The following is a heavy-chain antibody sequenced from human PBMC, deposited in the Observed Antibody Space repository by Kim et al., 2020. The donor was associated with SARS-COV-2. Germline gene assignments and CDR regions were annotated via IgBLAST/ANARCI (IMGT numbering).Heavy chain of an antibody. D-gene: IGHD4-4*01. Sequence: YAQKFQGRVTMTRDTSTSTVYMELSSLRSEDTAVYYCARDDYSLNYGMDVWGQGTTVTVSS. V-gene: IGHV1-46*01. CDR3: ARDDYSLNYGMDV. J-gene: IGHJ6*02.